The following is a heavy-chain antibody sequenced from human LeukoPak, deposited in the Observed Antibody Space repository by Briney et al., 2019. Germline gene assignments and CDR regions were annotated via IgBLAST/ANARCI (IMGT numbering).Heavy chain of an antibody. CDR2: ISGSGGST. V-gene: IGHV3-23*01. D-gene: IGHD3-10*01. Sequence: PGGSLRLSCAASGFTFSSYAMSWVRQAPGKGLEWVSAISGSGGSTYYADSEKGRFTISRDNSKNTLYLQMNSLRAEDTAVYYCAKVGWVRGVINWFDPWGQGTLVTVSS. CDR3: AKVGWVRGVINWFDP. J-gene: IGHJ5*02. CDR1: GFTFSSYA.